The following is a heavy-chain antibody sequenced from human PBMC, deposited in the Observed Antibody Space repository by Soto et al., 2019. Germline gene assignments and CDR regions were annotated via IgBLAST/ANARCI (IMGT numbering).Heavy chain of an antibody. V-gene: IGHV1-69*01. CDR2: FIPVFRTL. D-gene: IGHD3-3*01. J-gene: IGHJ4*02. Sequence: QVQLVQSGAEVKKPGSSVKVSCKASGGTFGNSAINWVRQAPGQGLEWLGGFIPVFRTLTYAQKFQGRLTIPADESTSTAYMALGSLTSEDTAVYYCATGVIWIGYFTVDYWGQGTLVTVSS. CDR1: GGTFGNSA. CDR3: ATGVIWIGYFTVDY.